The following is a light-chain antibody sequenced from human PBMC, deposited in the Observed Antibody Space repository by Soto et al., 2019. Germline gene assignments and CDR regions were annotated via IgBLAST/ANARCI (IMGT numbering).Light chain of an antibody. CDR2: DAS. CDR3: QQSYSTPL. Sequence: DIQLTQSPSTLSASVGDRVTLTCRASQSLNTRLAWYQQRPGKAPKLLIYDASTLESGVPSRFSGGGSGTEFTLTISSLQPEDFATYYCQQSYSTPLFGQGTRLEIK. J-gene: IGKJ5*01. V-gene: IGKV1-5*01. CDR1: QSLNTR.